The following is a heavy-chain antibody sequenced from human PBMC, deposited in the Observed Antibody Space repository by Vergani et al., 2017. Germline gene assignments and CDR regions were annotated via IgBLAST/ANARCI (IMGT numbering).Heavy chain of an antibody. D-gene: IGHD3-22*01. V-gene: IGHV3-38-3*01. J-gene: IGHJ4*02. CDR2: ISGGST. CDR3: AKGSHYYYDSSGDFY. CDR1: GFTVSSNE. Sequence: EVQLVESRGVLVQPGGSLRLSCAASGFTVSSNEMSWVRQAPGKGLEWVSSISGGSTYYADSRKGRFTISRDNSKNTLYLQMNSLRAEDTAVYYCAKGSHYYYDSSGDFYWGQGTLVTVSS.